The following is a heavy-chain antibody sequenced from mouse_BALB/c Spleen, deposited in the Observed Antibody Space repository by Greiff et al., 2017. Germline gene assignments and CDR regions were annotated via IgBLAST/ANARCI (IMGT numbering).Heavy chain of an antibody. CDR2: VNPYNGGT. CDR3: ARVDYSAWFAY. Sequence: VQLQQSGPELVKPGASVKMSCKASGYTFTDYYMDWVKQSHGESFEWIGRVNPYNGGTSYNQKFKGKATLTVDTSSSTAYMELKSLTSEDSAVYYCARVDYSAWFAYWGQGTLVTVSA. J-gene: IGHJ3*01. CDR1: GYTFTDYY. D-gene: IGHD1-1*02. V-gene: IGHV1-19*01.